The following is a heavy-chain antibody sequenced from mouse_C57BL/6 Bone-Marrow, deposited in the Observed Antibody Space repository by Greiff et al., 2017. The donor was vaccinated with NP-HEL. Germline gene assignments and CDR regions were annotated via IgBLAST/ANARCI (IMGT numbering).Heavy chain of an antibody. CDR1: GYTFTSYW. Sequence: QVQLQQPGAELVKPGASVKLSCKASGYTFTSYWMHWVKQRPGQGLEWIGMIHPNSGSTNYNEKFKSKATLTVDKSSSTAYMQLSSLTSEDSAVYYCARRLGYYGSSSWFAYWGQGTLVTVSA. V-gene: IGHV1-64*01. CDR2: IHPNSGST. J-gene: IGHJ3*01. CDR3: ARRLGYYGSSSWFAY. D-gene: IGHD1-1*01.